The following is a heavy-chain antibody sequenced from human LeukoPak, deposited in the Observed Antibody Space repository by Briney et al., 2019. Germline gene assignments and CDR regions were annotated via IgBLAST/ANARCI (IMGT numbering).Heavy chain of an antibody. V-gene: IGHV1-46*01. CDR3: ARDRSGSRWRWFDP. CDR1: GYTFTNYY. Sequence: ASVNVSCKASGYTFTNYYIHWVRQAPGQGLEWMGIINPTGGSASYAQKFQGRVSMTSDTSTSTLYLELSSLRSEDTAVYYCARDRSGSRWRWFDPWGQGTLVTVSS. J-gene: IGHJ5*02. D-gene: IGHD6-13*01. CDR2: INPTGGSA.